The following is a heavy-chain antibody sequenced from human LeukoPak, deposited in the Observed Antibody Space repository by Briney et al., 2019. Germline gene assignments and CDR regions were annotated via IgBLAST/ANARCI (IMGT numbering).Heavy chain of an antibody. CDR2: ISGSGGST. D-gene: IGHD2-2*01. V-gene: IGHV3-23*01. CDR3: AKRVVPAATHPFDY. J-gene: IGHJ4*02. CDR1: GFTFTNYW. Sequence: GGSLRLSCAASGFTFTNYWMYWVRQAPGKGLEWVSAISGSGGSTYYADSVKGRFTISRDNSKNTLYLQMNSLRAEDTAVYYCAKRVVPAATHPFDYWGQGTLVTVSS.